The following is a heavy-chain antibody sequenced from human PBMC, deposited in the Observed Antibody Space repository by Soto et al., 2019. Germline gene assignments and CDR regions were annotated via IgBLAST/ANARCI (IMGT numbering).Heavy chain of an antibody. J-gene: IGHJ4*02. Sequence: QVQLVQSGAEVKRPGASVKLSCKASGYTFSNFGISWVRQAPGLGLEWMGWISVYSGKTNYAQKFQDRVTMTTDTSTSTAYMELRSLRSDDTAVYYCARDQWVSALRSHYWGQGALVTVSS. CDR1: GYTFSNFG. D-gene: IGHD1-26*01. V-gene: IGHV1-18*01. CDR2: ISVYSGKT. CDR3: ARDQWVSALRSHY.